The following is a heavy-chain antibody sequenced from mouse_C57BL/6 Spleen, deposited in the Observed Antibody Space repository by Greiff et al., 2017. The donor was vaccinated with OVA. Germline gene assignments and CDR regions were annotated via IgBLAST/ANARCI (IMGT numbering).Heavy chain of an antibody. Sequence: VQLQQSGPELVKPGASVKISCKASGYAFSSSWMNWVKQRPGKGLEWIGRIYPGDGDTNYNGKFKGKATLTADKSSSTAYMQLSSLTSEDSAVYFCARSYGYDRGYYFDYWGQGTTLTVSS. CDR1: GYAFSSSW. CDR3: ARSYGYDRGYYFDY. D-gene: IGHD2-2*01. V-gene: IGHV1-82*01. CDR2: IYPGDGDT. J-gene: IGHJ2*01.